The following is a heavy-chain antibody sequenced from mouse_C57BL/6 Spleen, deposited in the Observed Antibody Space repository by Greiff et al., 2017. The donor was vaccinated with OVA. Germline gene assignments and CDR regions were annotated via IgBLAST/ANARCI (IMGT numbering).Heavy chain of an antibody. CDR1: GYTFTSYW. CDR3: ARGDYGSSGEAGLAY. Sequence: QVQLQQPGAELVMPGASVKLSCKASGYTFTSYWMHWVKQRPGQGLEWIGEIDPSDSYTNYNQKFKGKSTLTVDKSSSTAYMQLSSLTSEDSAVYYCARGDYGSSGEAGLAYWGQGTLVTVSA. CDR2: IDPSDSYT. D-gene: IGHD1-1*01. J-gene: IGHJ3*01. V-gene: IGHV1-69*01.